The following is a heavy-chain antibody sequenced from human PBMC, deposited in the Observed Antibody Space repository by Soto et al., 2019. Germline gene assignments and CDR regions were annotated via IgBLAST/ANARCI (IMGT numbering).Heavy chain of an antibody. Sequence: EVQLLESGGGLVQPGGSLRLSCVASGFTFSSYAMSWVRQAQGKGLEWVSGISGSGGSTYYAASVKGRFTISRDNSKNTLYLQMNSLRDEDTAVYYCAKDRKSGSGWYWDYWGQGSLVTVSS. CDR1: GFTFSSYA. CDR2: ISGSGGST. V-gene: IGHV3-23*01. J-gene: IGHJ4*02. D-gene: IGHD6-19*01. CDR3: AKDRKSGSGWYWDY.